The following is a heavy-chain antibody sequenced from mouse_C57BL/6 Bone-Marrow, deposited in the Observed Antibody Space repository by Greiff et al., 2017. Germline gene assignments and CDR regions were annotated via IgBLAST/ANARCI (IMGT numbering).Heavy chain of an antibody. CDR1: GFTFSSYG. V-gene: IGHV5-6*01. Sequence: DVQLQESGGDLVKPGGSLKLSCAASGFTFSSYGMSWVRQTPDKRLEWVATISSGGSYTYYPDSVKGRFTISRDNAKNTLYLQMSSLKSEDTAMYYCARQNYNTHYWGQGTTLTVSS. CDR2: ISSGGSYT. D-gene: IGHD1-3*01. J-gene: IGHJ2*01. CDR3: ARQNYNTHY.